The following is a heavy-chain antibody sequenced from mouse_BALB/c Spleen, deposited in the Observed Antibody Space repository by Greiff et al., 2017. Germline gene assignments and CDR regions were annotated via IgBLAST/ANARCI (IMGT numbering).Heavy chain of an antibody. J-gene: IGHJ4*01. CDR3: ARRLAYYDYDDAMDY. Sequence: EVQLVESGAELVKPGASVKLSCTASGFNIKDTYMHWVKQRPEQGLEWIGRIDPANGNTKYDPKFQGKATITADTSSNTAYLQLSSLTSEDTAVYYCARRLAYYDYDDAMDYWGQGTSVTVSS. V-gene: IGHV14-3*02. CDR2: IDPANGNT. CDR1: GFNIKDTY. D-gene: IGHD2-4*01.